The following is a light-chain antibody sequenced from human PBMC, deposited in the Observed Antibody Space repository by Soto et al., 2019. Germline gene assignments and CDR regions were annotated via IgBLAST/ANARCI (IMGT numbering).Light chain of an antibody. Sequence: QAVPTQPASVSGSPGQSITISCTGTSSDVGNYNYVSWYQQHPGKAPKLMISEVSNRPSGVSNRFSGSRSGNTASLTISGLRAEDEADYYCSSYTSTSTYVFGTGTKLTVL. CDR1: SSDVGNYNY. J-gene: IGLJ1*01. V-gene: IGLV2-14*01. CDR3: SSYTSTSTYV. CDR2: EVS.